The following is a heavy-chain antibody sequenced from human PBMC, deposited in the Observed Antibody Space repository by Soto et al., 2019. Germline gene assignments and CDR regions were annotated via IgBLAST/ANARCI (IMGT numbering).Heavy chain of an antibody. CDR3: ARVRYGDY. D-gene: IGHD1-1*01. CDR2: ISAHNGNT. J-gene: IGHJ4*02. V-gene: IGHV1-18*01. Sequence: QVHLVQSGAEVKKPGASVKVSCKASGYTFTSYGITWVRQAPGQGLEWMGWISAHNGNTDYAQKLQGRVIVTRDTSTSTADMELRSLISDVTAVYYCARVRYGDYWGQCALVTVSS. CDR1: GYTFTSYG.